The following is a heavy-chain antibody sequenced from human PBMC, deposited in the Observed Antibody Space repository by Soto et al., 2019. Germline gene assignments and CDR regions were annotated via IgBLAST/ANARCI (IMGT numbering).Heavy chain of an antibody. Sequence: SETLSLSCTVSAGSISRSSYYCGSIRPPPGNGLEWIGSIYYSGSTYYNPSLKSRVTISVDTSKNQFSLKLSSVTAADTAVYYRARPEGDLLDYGGNPNAFDIWGRGTMGTVSS. CDR1: AGSISRSSYY. V-gene: IGHV4-39*01. CDR3: ARPEGDLLDYGGNPNAFDI. D-gene: IGHD4-17*01. CDR2: IYYSGST. J-gene: IGHJ3*02.